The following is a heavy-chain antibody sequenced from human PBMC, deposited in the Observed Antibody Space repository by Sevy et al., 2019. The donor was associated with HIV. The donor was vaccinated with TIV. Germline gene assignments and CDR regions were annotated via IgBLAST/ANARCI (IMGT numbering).Heavy chain of an antibody. Sequence: GGSLRLSCTTSGFMFGDYSMSWVRQAPGKGLEWVGFIRRKAYGGTTQYAASVKGRVTISRDESNSIAYLQMNSLKTEDTGVYYCAGGGSTTILSPWDYWGQGTLVTVSS. V-gene: IGHV3-49*04. J-gene: IGHJ4*02. CDR2: IRRKAYGGTT. D-gene: IGHD3-3*01. CDR3: AGGGSTTILSPWDY. CDR1: GFMFGDYS.